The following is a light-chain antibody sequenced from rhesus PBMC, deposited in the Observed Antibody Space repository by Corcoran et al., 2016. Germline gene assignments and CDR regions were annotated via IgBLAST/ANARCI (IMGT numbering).Light chain of an antibody. V-gene: IGKV1-28*03. CDR3: LQHNSYPYS. J-gene: IGKJ2*01. CDR1: QGISSY. Sequence: DIQMTQSPSSLSASVGDTVTITCRASQGISSYLNWFQQKPGKAPKLLIYAASSLESGVPARFSGSGSGTDFTFTISSLQPEDFAVYYCLQHNSYPYSFGQGTKVEIK. CDR2: AAS.